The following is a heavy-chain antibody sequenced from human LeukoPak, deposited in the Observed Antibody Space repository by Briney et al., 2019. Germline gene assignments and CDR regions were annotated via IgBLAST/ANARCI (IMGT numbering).Heavy chain of an antibody. Sequence: PGGSLRLSCAASGFTFSSYAMHWVRQAPGKGLEWVAVISYDGSNKYYADSVKGRFTISRDNSKNTLYLQMNSLRAEDTAVYYCARDASRGQLWSPFYWGQGTLVTVSS. CDR2: ISYDGSNK. CDR1: GFTFSSYA. D-gene: IGHD5-18*01. CDR3: ARDASRGQLWSPFY. V-gene: IGHV3-30-3*01. J-gene: IGHJ4*02.